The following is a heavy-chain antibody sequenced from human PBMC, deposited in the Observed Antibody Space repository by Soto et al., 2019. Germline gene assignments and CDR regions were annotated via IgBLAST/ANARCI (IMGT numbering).Heavy chain of an antibody. CDR3: AKGTIHYFDY. CDR1: GGSISSDSYY. Sequence: QVQLQESGPRLVKPSQTLSLTCTVSGGSISSDSYYWTWIRQHLGKGLEWIGYIYYSGTTHYNPSLKSRVTISVDMSKNQFSLRLSSVTAADTAVYYCAKGTIHYFDYWGQGTLVTVSA. V-gene: IGHV4-31*03. J-gene: IGHJ4*02. CDR2: IYYSGTT.